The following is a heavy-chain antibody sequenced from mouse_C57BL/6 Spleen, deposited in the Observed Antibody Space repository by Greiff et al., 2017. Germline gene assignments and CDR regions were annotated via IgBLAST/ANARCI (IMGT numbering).Heavy chain of an antibody. CDR3: ACYYGSSLAWFAY. CDR1: GYAFSSSW. D-gene: IGHD1-1*01. CDR2: IYPGDGET. Sequence: VQVVESGPELVKPGASVKISCKASGYAFSSSWMNWVKQRPGKGLEWIGRIYPGDGETNYNGKFKGKATLTADKSSSTAYMQLSSLTSEDSAVYFCACYYGSSLAWFAYWGQGTLVTVSA. J-gene: IGHJ3*01. V-gene: IGHV1-82*01.